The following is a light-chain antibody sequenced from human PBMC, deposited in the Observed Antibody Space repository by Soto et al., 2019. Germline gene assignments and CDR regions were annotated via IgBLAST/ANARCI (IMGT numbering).Light chain of an antibody. J-gene: IGLJ2*01. Sequence: QAVVTQPPSVSGAPGQRVTISCTGSSSNIGAGYDVHWYQQLPGTAPKLLIYVNSNRPSGVPDRFSGSKSGNSASLYITGLQAEDEADYYCQSYDSSLIVVFGGGTKLTVL. V-gene: IGLV1-40*01. CDR3: QSYDSSLIVV. CDR1: SSNIGAGYD. CDR2: VNS.